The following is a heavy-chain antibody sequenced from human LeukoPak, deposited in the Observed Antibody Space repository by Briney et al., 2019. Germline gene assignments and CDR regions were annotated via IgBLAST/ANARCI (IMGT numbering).Heavy chain of an antibody. J-gene: IGHJ6*02. D-gene: IGHD2-21*02. Sequence: SETLSLTCTVSGDSISSGGYYWSWIRQHPGKGLEWIGYIYYSGSTYYNPSLKSRVTISVDTSKNQFSLKLSSVTAADTAVYYCARAVATAQNYYYYGMDVWGQGTTVTVSS. CDR2: IYYSGST. V-gene: IGHV4-31*03. CDR1: GDSISSGGYY. CDR3: ARAVATAQNYYYYGMDV.